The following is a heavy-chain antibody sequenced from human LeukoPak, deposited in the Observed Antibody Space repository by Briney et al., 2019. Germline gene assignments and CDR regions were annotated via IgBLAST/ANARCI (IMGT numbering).Heavy chain of an antibody. CDR3: ARGGSPPEALGDVFEI. J-gene: IGHJ3*02. V-gene: IGHV3-11*06. D-gene: IGHD1-26*01. CDR1: GFTFSDYY. CDR2: ISSSSSYT. Sequence: GGSLRLSCAASGFTFSDYYMSWIRQAPGKGLEWVSYISSSSSYTNYADSVKGRFTISRDNAKNSLYLQMNSLRAEDTSVYYCARGGSPPEALGDVFEIWGPGTMVTVSS.